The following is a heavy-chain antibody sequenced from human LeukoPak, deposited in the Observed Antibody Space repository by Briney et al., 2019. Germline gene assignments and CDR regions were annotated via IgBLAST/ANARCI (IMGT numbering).Heavy chain of an antibody. CDR2: IYPGDSDT. Sequence: GESLKISCKGSGYIFTSYWIGWVRQLPGKGLEWMGIIYPGDSDTRYSPSFQGQVTISADKSISTAFLQWSSLKASDTAMYYCARRARHSSGSSFYFDYWGQGTLVTVSS. V-gene: IGHV5-51*01. CDR1: GYIFTSYW. J-gene: IGHJ4*02. CDR3: ARRARHSSGSSFYFDY. D-gene: IGHD3-22*01.